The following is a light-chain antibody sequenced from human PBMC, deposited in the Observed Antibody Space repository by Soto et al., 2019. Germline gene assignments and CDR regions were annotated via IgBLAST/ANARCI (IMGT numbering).Light chain of an antibody. CDR1: SSDVGGYNY. CDR2: EVS. J-gene: IGLJ1*01. Sequence: QSALTQPASVSGSPGQSITISCTGTSSDVGGYNYVSWYQQHPGKAPKLMIYEVSNRPSGVSNRFSGSKSGNTASLTISGLQAEDEADYYCSSYKTSSTYVFATGTKGTVL. CDR3: SSYKTSSTYV. V-gene: IGLV2-14*01.